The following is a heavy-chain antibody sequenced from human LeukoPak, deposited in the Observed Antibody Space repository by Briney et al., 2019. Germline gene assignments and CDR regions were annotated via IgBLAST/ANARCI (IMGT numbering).Heavy chain of an antibody. D-gene: IGHD5-12*01. J-gene: IGHJ4*02. Sequence: IPSQTLFLTSSVHGGSISSGGYYSSWIRQHPGKGLEWIGYIYYSESTYYNPSLKSRVTISVDTSKNQFSLKLSSVTAADTAVYYCASLGYRSPYWGQGTLVTVSS. CDR3: ASLGYRSPY. V-gene: IGHV4-31*03. CDR2: IYYSEST. CDR1: GGSISSGGYY.